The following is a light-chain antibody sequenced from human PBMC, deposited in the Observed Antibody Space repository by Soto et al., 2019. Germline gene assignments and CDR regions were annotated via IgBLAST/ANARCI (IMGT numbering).Light chain of an antibody. CDR1: QSISTY. Sequence: DIQMTQSPSSLSASVGDRVSITCRASQSISTYLNWYQQTPGKAPKLLIYGASSLRSGVPSRFSGSGSGTDFTLTISSLQPEDFATYYCQQSYSSPYTFGQGTKLEI. CDR2: GAS. V-gene: IGKV1-39*01. J-gene: IGKJ2*01. CDR3: QQSYSSPYT.